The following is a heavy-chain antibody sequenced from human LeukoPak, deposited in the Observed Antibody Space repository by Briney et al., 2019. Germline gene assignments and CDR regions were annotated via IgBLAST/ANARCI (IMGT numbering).Heavy chain of an antibody. Sequence: GGSLRLSCAASGFTFRDYNMHWARQAPGKGLEWVAVISSDGSNKFYADSVKGRFTISRDNSKSTVYLQMNSLRVEDTAVYYCARGRPHGNDYWGQGTLVTVSS. CDR2: ISSDGSNK. V-gene: IGHV3-30*03. CDR3: ARGRPHGNDY. J-gene: IGHJ4*02. CDR1: GFTFRDYN. D-gene: IGHD4-23*01.